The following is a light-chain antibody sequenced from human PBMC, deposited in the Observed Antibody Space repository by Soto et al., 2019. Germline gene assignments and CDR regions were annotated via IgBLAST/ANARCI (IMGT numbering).Light chain of an antibody. V-gene: IGLV2-23*01. CDR1: SSDVGTYSL. J-gene: IGLJ3*02. CDR3: CSYAGSTNFVR. CDR2: EGS. Sequence: QSVLTQPASVSGSPGQSIIISFTGASSDVGTYSLVSWYQQHPGKAPKLMIYEGSRRPSGVSNRFSGSTSDNTASLTISGLQAEDESDDYCCSYAGSTNFVRFGGGTKLTVL.